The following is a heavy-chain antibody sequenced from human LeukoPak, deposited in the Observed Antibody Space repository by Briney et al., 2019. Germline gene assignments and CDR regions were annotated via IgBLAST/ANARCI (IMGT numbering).Heavy chain of an antibody. CDR3: AKAKKDIVILPAAMYLVDI. J-gene: IGHJ3*02. Sequence: GGSLRLSCAASGCTFDDYAMHWVRQAPGKGLEWVSGISWNSGTIDYADSVKGRFTISRDNAKNSLYLQMNSLRAEDTALYYCAKAKKDIVILPAAMYLVDIWGQGT. CDR1: GCTFDDYA. D-gene: IGHD2-2*01. CDR2: ISWNSGTI. V-gene: IGHV3-9*01.